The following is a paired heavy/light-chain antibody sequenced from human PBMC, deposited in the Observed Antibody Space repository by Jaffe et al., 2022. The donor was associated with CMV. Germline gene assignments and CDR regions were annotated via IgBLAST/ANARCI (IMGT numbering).Heavy chain of an antibody. CDR1: GFIFSNYD. V-gene: IGHV3-23*01. CDR2: ISGGGDKI. D-gene: IGHD3-16*01. Sequence: EVQLLESGGGLVQPGGSLRLSCAASGFIFSNYDMNWVRQAPGKGLEWVSTISGGGDKIYYADSVKGRFTISRDNAKNTVYVQMNSLRAEDTAIYYCAKQFLYNWFDPWGQGTLVTVSS. CDR3: AKQFLYNWFDP. J-gene: IGHJ5*02.
Light chain of an antibody. CDR3: QQRRIWPLT. Sequence: EIVLTQSPATLSLSPGERATLSCRASQSVSSYLAWYQQKPGQAPRLLIYDASNRVTDIPARFSGSGSGTDFTLTISSLEPEDFAVYYCQQRRIWPLTFGGGTKVEIK. J-gene: IGKJ4*01. CDR1: QSVSSY. CDR2: DAS. V-gene: IGKV3-11*01.